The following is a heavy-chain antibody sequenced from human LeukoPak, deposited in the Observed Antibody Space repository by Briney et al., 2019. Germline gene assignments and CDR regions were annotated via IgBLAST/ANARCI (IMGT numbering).Heavy chain of an antibody. CDR2: INPSGST. J-gene: IGHJ4*02. V-gene: IGHV4-34*01. D-gene: IGHD3-22*01. CDR1: GGSFSGYY. Sequence: SETLSLTCAAYGGSFSGYYWSWIRQPPGKGLEWIGEINPSGSTNYNPSLKSRVTISVDTSKNQFSLKLSSVTAADTAVYYCARGQSSGYYGYYFDYWGQGTLVTVSS. CDR3: ARGQSSGYYGYYFDY.